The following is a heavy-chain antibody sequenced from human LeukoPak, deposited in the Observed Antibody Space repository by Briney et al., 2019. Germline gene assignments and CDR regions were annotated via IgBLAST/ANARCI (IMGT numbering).Heavy chain of an antibody. CDR1: GGTFSSYA. V-gene: IGHV1-69*04. J-gene: IGHJ1*01. Sequence: SVKVSCKASGGTFSSYAISWVRRAPGHGLEWMGRIIPILGIANYAQKFKGRVTITADKSTSTAYMELSSLRSEDTAVYYCARSDQRITMIVVVDEYFQHWGQGTLVTVSS. D-gene: IGHD3-22*01. CDR2: IIPILGIA. CDR3: ARSDQRITMIVVVDEYFQH.